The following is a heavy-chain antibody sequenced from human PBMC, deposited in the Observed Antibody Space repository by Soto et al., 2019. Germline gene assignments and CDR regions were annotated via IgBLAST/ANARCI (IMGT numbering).Heavy chain of an antibody. D-gene: IGHD3-10*01. V-gene: IGHV2-5*02. CDR3: VRNWRYYGGDYYYGMDT. Sequence: ITLKESGPTLVKPTQTLTLTCTFSGFSLNTGGVGVGWVRQPRGKAMEWLALIYWDDDERYRPSLRSRLNITXDXXXNXXVLTMTNMDPEDTATYYCVRNWRYYGGDYYYGMDTWGRGTTVTVSS. CDR1: GFSLNTGGVG. CDR2: IYWDDDE. J-gene: IGHJ6*02.